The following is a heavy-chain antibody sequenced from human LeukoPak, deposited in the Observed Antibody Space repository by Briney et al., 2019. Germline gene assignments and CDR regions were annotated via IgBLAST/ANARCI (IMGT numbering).Heavy chain of an antibody. Sequence: SETLSLTCTVSGGSISGSSYYWGWIRQPPGKGLEWIGSIYYSGSTYYNPSLKGRVTISVDTSKNQFSLKLSSVTAADTAVYYCARQWLVRGSAFDIWGQGTMVTVSS. D-gene: IGHD6-19*01. CDR1: GGSISGSSYY. CDR3: ARQWLVRGSAFDI. J-gene: IGHJ3*02. V-gene: IGHV4-39*01. CDR2: IYYSGST.